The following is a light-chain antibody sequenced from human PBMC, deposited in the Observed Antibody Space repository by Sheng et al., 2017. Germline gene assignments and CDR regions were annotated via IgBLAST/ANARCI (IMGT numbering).Light chain of an antibody. CDR3: QQYDKWPLT. V-gene: IGKV3-15*01. J-gene: IGKJ4*01. CDR1: QSVSSK. CDR2: PAS. Sequence: EIVMTQSPATLSLSPGERATLSCRASQSVSSKLVWYQQKPGRAPRLLIYPASTGATGIPARFSASGSGTEFTLTISGLQSEDFAVYYCQQYDKWPLTFGGGTKVEI.